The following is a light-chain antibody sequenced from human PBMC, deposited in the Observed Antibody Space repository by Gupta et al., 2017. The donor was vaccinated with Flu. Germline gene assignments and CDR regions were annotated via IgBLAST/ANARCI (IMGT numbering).Light chain of an antibody. CDR2: AAS. Sequence: DIQLTQSPSFLSASVGDRVTITCRASQGISSYLAWYQQKPGKAPKLLIYAASTVQSGVPSRFSGSGSGTXFTLTIXSLQPEDFATYYCQHRNSSPITFGXGTKVEIK. V-gene: IGKV1-9*01. J-gene: IGKJ1*01. CDR3: QHRNSSPIT. CDR1: QGISSY.